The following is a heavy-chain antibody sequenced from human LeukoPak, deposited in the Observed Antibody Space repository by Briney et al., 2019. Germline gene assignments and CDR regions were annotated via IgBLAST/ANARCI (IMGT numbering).Heavy chain of an antibody. J-gene: IGHJ4*02. CDR2: INPNSGGT. D-gene: IGHD4-11*01. V-gene: IGHV1-2*02. CDR3: ARVVDYSNYYFDY. Sequence: ASVKVSCKASGYTFTGYYMHWVRQAPGQGLEWMGWINPNSGGTIYAQKFQGRVTMTRDTSISTAYMELSRLRSDDTAVYYCARVVDYSNYYFDYWGQGTLVTVSS. CDR1: GYTFTGYY.